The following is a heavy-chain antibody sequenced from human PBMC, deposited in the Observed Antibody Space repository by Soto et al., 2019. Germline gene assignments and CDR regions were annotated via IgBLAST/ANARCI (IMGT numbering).Heavy chain of an antibody. Sequence: SETLSLTCGVNGGSFSGFSWIWIRQPPGKGLEWIGEINHSGGTKYNPSLKSRVSISVDSSKNQFSLKLTSVTSADTAVYYCARGSMIFGVVALSNWFDPWGQGSLVTVSS. CDR2: INHSGGT. J-gene: IGHJ5*02. CDR1: GGSFSGFS. CDR3: ARGSMIFGVVALSNWFDP. D-gene: IGHD3-3*01. V-gene: IGHV4-34*01.